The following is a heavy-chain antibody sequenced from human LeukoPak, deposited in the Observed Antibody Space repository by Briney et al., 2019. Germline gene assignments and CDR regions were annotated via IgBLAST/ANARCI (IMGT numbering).Heavy chain of an antibody. V-gene: IGHV3-21*01. CDR2: ISSSSSWI. Sequence: RPGGSLRLSCAASGFTFSSYAMSWVRQAPGKGLEWVSSISSSSSWIFYADSVKGRFTISRDNAKNSLYLQMNSLRAEDTAVYYCARGYSSSLYYFDYWGQGTLVTVSS. J-gene: IGHJ4*02. CDR1: GFTFSSYA. D-gene: IGHD6-13*01. CDR3: ARGYSSSLYYFDY.